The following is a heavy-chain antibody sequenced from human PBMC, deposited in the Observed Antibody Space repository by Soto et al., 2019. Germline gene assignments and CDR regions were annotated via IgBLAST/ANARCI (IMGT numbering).Heavy chain of an antibody. Sequence: SQTLSLTCVISGDSVSSNSAAWNWIRQSPSRSLEWLGRTYYRSRLYNDYAVSVRSRITVNADTSKNQFSLHLNSVTPEDTAVNYCAGTSSLQWYYMDVWDKGTKVTVSS. CDR2: TYYRSRLYN. J-gene: IGHJ6*03. CDR3: AGTSSLQWYYMDV. V-gene: IGHV6-1*01. CDR1: GDSVSSNSAA. D-gene: IGHD1-7*01.